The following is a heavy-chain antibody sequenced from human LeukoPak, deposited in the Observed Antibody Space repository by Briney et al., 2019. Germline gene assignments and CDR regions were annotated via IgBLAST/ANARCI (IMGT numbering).Heavy chain of an antibody. CDR2: IHPNSGGT. CDR3: ARDPGRGYYAD. D-gene: IGHD3-22*01. CDR1: GYTFTGSY. J-gene: IGHJ4*02. Sequence: ASVKVFCKASGYTFTGSYMHWVRQAPGQGLEWMGWIHPNSGGTNYAQRFQGRVTMSRDTSISTAYMELSRLRSDDTAVYYCARDPGRGYYADWGQGTLFAVSS. V-gene: IGHV1-2*02.